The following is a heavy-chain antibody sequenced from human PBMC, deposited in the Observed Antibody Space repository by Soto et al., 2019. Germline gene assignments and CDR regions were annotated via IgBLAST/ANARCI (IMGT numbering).Heavy chain of an antibody. CDR3: ARVKHLGDFDY. D-gene: IGHD3-3*02. CDR1: VGSISSGGYY. Sequence: HSETLSLTCTVSVGSISSGGYYWSWIRQHPGKGLEWIGYIYYSGSTYYNPSLKSRVTISVDTSKNQFSLKLSSVTAADTAVYYCARVKHLGDFDYWGQGTLVTVSS. V-gene: IGHV4-31*03. J-gene: IGHJ4*02. CDR2: IYYSGST.